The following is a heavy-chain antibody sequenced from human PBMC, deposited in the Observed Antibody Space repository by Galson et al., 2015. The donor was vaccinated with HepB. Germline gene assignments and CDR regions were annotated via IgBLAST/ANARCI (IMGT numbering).Heavy chain of an antibody. Sequence: SLRLSCAASGFTFSSFWMHWVRQAPGKGLVWVSRINSDGSSTSYADSVKGRFTISRDNAKNTLYLQVNSLRAEDTAVYYCARDIVDSGRDAFDIWGQGTMVTVSS. V-gene: IGHV3-74*01. J-gene: IGHJ3*02. D-gene: IGHD1-26*01. CDR1: GFTFSSFW. CDR3: ARDIVDSGRDAFDI. CDR2: INSDGSST.